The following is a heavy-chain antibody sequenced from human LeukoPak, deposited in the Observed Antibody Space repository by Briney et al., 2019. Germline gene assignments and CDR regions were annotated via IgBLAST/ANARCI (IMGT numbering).Heavy chain of an antibody. Sequence: SETLSLTCTVSGGSISSYHWSWIRQPPGKGLEWIGHIYTSGTTNYNPSLKSRVTILLDTSKNQFSLNLNSVTAADTAIYYCARMFEYWGQGTLVTVSS. CDR2: IYTSGTT. V-gene: IGHV4-4*08. CDR1: GGSISSYH. CDR3: ARMFEY. J-gene: IGHJ4*02.